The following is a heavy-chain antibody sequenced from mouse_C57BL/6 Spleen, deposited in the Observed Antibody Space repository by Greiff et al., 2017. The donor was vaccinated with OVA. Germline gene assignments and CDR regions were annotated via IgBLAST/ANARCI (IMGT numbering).Heavy chain of an antibody. CDR3: ATSYDYGSSYGTY. Sequence: EVKLQESGPGLVKPSQSLSLTCSFPGYSITSGYSWNWLRKFPGNKLEWMGNISYDGSNNYNPSLKNRISITRDTSKNQFFLKLNSVTTEDTATYYCATSYDYGSSYGTYWGQGTLVTVSA. CDR2: ISYDGSN. V-gene: IGHV3-6*01. CDR1: GYSITSGYS. J-gene: IGHJ3*01. D-gene: IGHD1-1*01.